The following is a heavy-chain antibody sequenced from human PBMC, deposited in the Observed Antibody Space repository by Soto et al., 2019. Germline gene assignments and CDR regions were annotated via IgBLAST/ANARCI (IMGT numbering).Heavy chain of an antibody. CDR1: GYTFTSYY. J-gene: IGHJ1*01. D-gene: IGHD2-2*01. CDR3: ARDGERWLEVPQH. V-gene: IGHV1-46*01. CDR2: INPSGGST. Sequence: AAVKVSCKASGYTFTSYYMHWVRQAPGQGLGWMGIINPSGGSTSYAQKFQGRVTMTRDTSTSTVYMELSSLRSEDTAVYYCARDGERWLEVPQHWGQGTLVTVSS.